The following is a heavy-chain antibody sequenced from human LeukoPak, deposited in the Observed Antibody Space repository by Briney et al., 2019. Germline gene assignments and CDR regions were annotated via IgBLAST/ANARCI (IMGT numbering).Heavy chain of an antibody. D-gene: IGHD1-26*01. CDR3: ARDLYRDSGSYYLAFDI. Sequence: ASVKVSCKASGYTFTSYGISWVRQAPGQGLEWMGWISAYNGNTNYAQKLQGRVTMTTDTSTSTAYMELRSLRSDDTAVYYCARDLYRDSGSYYLAFDIWGQGTMVTVSS. CDR2: ISAYNGNT. CDR1: GYTFTSYG. V-gene: IGHV1-18*01. J-gene: IGHJ3*02.